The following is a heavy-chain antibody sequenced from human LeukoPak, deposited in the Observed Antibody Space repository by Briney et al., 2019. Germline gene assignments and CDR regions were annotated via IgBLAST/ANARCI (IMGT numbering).Heavy chain of an antibody. CDR3: AKSSIAARLLPDY. Sequence: GESLKISCKGSGYSFTSYWIGWVRQMPGKGLEWMGIIYPGDSDTRYSPSFQGQVTTSADKSISTAYLQWSSLKASDTAMYYCAKSSIAARLLPDYWGQGTLVTVSS. V-gene: IGHV5-51*01. J-gene: IGHJ4*02. CDR1: GYSFTSYW. D-gene: IGHD6-6*01. CDR2: IYPGDSDT.